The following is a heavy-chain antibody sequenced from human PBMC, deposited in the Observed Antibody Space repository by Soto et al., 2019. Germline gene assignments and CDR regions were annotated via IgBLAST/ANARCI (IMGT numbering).Heavy chain of an antibody. J-gene: IGHJ6*02. CDR2: ISASSSTI. V-gene: IGHV3-48*01. CDR1: GFTFSTYN. CDR3: AKDGGSPDYYYGMDV. D-gene: IGHD3-10*01. Sequence: GGSLRLSCAASGFTFSTYNMNWVRQAPGKGLEWVSYISASSSTIYYADSVKGRFTISRDNSKNTLYLQMNSLRAEDTALYYCAKDGGSPDYYYGMDVWGQGTTVTVSS.